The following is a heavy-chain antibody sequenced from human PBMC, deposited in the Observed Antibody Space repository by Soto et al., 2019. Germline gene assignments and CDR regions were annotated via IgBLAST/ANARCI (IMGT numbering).Heavy chain of an antibody. CDR3: ARGSGGSYWVGDYSDY. CDR2: ISSSSSTI. V-gene: IGHV3-48*02. D-gene: IGHD1-26*01. J-gene: IGHJ4*02. Sequence: EVQLVESGGGLVQPGGSLRLSCAASGFTFSSYSMNWVRQAPGKGLEWVSYISSSSSTIYYADSVKGRFTISRDKAKNSLYLQMNSQRDEDTAVYYCARGSGGSYWVGDYSDYWGQGTLFTVSS. CDR1: GFTFSSYS.